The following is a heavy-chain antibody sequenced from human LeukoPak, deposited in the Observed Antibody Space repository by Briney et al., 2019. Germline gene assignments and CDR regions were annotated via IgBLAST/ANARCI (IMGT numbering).Heavy chain of an antibody. V-gene: IGHV4-34*01. Sequence: SETLSLTCAVSGGSFSGYYWSLIRQPPGKGLEWIGEINHSGSTNYNPSLKSRVTISVGTSKNQFSLKLSSVTAADTAVYYCARGRIQLWLRHYYYYGMDVWGQGTTVTVSS. CDR2: INHSGST. CDR3: ARGRIQLWLRHYYYYGMDV. D-gene: IGHD5-18*01. J-gene: IGHJ6*02. CDR1: GGSFSGYY.